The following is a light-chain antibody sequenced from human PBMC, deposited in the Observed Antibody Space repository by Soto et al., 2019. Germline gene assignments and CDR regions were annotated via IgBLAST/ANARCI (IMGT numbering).Light chain of an antibody. CDR1: QGISSY. CDR3: QQLNSYPLT. CDR2: AAS. Sequence: DIQLTQSPSFLSASVGDRVTITCRASQGISSYLAWYQHKPGKAPKLLIYAASTLQSGVPSRFRGSGSGTAFALTISSLQPEDFATYYCQQLNSYPLTFGGGTKVEIK. V-gene: IGKV1-9*01. J-gene: IGKJ4*01.